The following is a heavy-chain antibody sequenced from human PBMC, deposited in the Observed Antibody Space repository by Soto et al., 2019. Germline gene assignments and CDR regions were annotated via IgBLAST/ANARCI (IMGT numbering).Heavy chain of an antibody. CDR2: IFHSGST. CDR1: GGSISSSDW. Sequence: QVQLQESGPGLVKPSGTLSLTCAVSGGSISSSDWWSWVRQPPGKGLEWIGEIFHSGSTNYNPSLTSRVTKSVDKSTDQCSLKLSSVTAADTAMYYCARVPSSWGWFDPWGQGTLVTVSS. J-gene: IGHJ5*02. V-gene: IGHV4-4*02. CDR3: ARVPSSWGWFDP. D-gene: IGHD3-16*01.